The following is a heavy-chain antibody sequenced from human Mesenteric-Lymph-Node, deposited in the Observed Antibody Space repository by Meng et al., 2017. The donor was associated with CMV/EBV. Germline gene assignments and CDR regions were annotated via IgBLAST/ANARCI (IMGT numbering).Heavy chain of an antibody. CDR2: IWYDGSNK. J-gene: IGHJ4*02. Sequence: GESLKISCAASGFTFSSYGMHWVRQAPGKGLEWVAVIWYDGSNKYYADSVKGRFTISRDNAKNSLFLQMNSLRAEDTAFYYCARGKYFPYYFDYWGQGTLVTVSS. CDR1: GFTFSSYG. V-gene: IGHV3-33*01. D-gene: IGHD2/OR15-2a*01. CDR3: ARGKYFPYYFDY.